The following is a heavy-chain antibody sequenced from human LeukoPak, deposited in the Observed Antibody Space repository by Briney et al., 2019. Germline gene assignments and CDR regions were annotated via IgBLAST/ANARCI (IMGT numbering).Heavy chain of an antibody. Sequence: GSSVKVSCKASGGTFSSYAISWVRQAPGQGLEWMGGIIPIFGTANYAQKFQGRVTITADKSTSTAYMELTSLRSEDTAVYCCARRPDIDAFDIWGQGTMVTVSS. V-gene: IGHV1-69*06. CDR2: IIPIFGTA. D-gene: IGHD2-15*01. CDR1: GGTFSSYA. CDR3: ARRPDIDAFDI. J-gene: IGHJ3*02.